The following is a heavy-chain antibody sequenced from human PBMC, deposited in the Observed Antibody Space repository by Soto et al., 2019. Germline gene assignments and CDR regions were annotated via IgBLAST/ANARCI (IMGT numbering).Heavy chain of an antibody. D-gene: IGHD1-20*01. CDR2: IERDDDDK. Sequence: SGRRLGTLTENLTLTCTFSAFSITRPGMSVSLIRQPPGRALEWLALIERDDDDKYYSTSLKTRLTISKDTRKNQVVLTMANMDPADTATYYCARSIRGPRKFNGMDVWGQGTTVTVYS. CDR1: AFSITRPGMS. V-gene: IGHV2-70*13. J-gene: IGHJ6*02. CDR3: ARSIRGPRKFNGMDV.